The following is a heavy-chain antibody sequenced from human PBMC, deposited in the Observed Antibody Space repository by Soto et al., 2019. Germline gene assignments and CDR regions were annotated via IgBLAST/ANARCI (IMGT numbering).Heavy chain of an antibody. CDR3: AKARTSLGTPRFDS. Sequence: EVQLVESGGGLVQPGSSLRLSCAASGFTFDDYAIHWVRQAPGKGREWVSGISWNGGSIAYADSVKGRFTIPRDNAKNSLYLQMNSLRSEDTALYYCAKARTSLGTPRFDSWGQGALVTVSS. CDR2: ISWNGGSI. D-gene: IGHD3-16*01. CDR1: GFTFDDYA. J-gene: IGHJ4*02. V-gene: IGHV3-9*01.